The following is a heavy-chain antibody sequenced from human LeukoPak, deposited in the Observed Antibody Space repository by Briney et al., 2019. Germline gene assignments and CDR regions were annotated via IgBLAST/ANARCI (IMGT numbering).Heavy chain of an antibody. V-gene: IGHV1-18*01. J-gene: IGHJ4*02. CDR2: ISAYNGNT. D-gene: IGHD6-19*01. Sequence: ASVKVSCKASGYAFTSYGISWVRQAPGQGLEWMGWISAYNGNTNYAQKLQGRVTMTTDTSTSTAYMELRSLRSDDTAVYYCARPEAVAGLFDYWGPGTLVTVSS. CDR1: GYAFTSYG. CDR3: ARPEAVAGLFDY.